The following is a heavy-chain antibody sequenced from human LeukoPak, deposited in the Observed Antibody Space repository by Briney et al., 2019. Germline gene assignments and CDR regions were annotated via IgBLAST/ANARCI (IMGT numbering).Heavy chain of an antibody. V-gene: IGHV1-3*01. J-gene: IGHJ4*02. Sequence: ASVTVSCKASGYTFIDYTMHWLRQAPGQRLDWMGWINGGSGNTKYSPEFQGRVTITRDTSASTGYMELSSLRSEDTAVYYCANPRYDSSGYYYVDWGQGTLVTVSS. CDR3: ANPRYDSSGYYYVD. CDR1: GYTFIDYT. CDR2: INGGSGNT. D-gene: IGHD3-22*01.